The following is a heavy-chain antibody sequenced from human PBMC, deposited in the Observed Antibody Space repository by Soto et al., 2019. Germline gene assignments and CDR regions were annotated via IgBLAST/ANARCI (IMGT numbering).Heavy chain of an antibody. CDR1: GFTFSGYW. CDR2: INQDGSEK. CDR3: ARAQGTAGCFDS. D-gene: IGHD6-13*01. J-gene: IGHJ4*02. Sequence: PGGSLRLSCAVSGFTFSGYWMSWVRQAPGKGLEWVANINQDGSEKYYVDSVKGRFAISRDNAKRSLFLQMNSLTFEDTAIYYCARAQGTAGCFDSWGQGALVTVSS. V-gene: IGHV3-7*01.